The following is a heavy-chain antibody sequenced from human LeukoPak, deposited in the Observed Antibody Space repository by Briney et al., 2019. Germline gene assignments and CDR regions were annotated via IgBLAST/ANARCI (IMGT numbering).Heavy chain of an antibody. J-gene: IGHJ4*02. Sequence: GGSLRLSCAASGFTVSSNYMSWVRQAPGKGLEWVSVIYSGGNTYYADSVKGRFTISRDNSKNTLYVQMNSLRAEDTAVYYCARVILTGYYVGYILDYYFDYWGQGTLVTVSS. CDR3: ARVILTGYYVGYILDYYFDY. D-gene: IGHD3-9*01. CDR2: IYSGGNT. V-gene: IGHV3-66*01. CDR1: GFTVSSNY.